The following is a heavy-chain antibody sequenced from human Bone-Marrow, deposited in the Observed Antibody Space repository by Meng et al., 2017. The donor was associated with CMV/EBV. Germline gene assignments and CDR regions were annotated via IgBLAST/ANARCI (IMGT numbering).Heavy chain of an antibody. CDR2: IRYDGSNK. V-gene: IGHV3-30*02. CDR1: GFTFSSYG. CDR3: AKVSQYNFDY. D-gene: IGHD1-1*01. Sequence: GESLKISCAASGFTFSSYGMHWVRQAPGKGLEWVAFIRYDGSNKYYVDSVKGRFTISRDNSKNTLYLQMNSLRAEDTAVYYCAKVSQYNFDYWAQGTLVTVPS. J-gene: IGHJ4*02.